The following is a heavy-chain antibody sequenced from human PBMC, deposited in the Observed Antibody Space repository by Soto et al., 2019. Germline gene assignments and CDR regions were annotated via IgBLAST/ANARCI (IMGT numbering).Heavy chain of an antibody. Sequence: EVQLLESGGGLVQPGGSLRLSCAASGFTFSTYAMNWVRQAPGKGLEWVSAVSGSVDAKYYGDSVKGRFTISRDNSKNTLYLKMNSRRADDTALYYCAKEMSPPDHDASDICVKGTMVTVSS. V-gene: IGHV3-23*01. J-gene: IGHJ3*02. CDR2: VSGSVDAK. CDR1: GFTFSTYA. CDR3: AKEMSPPDHDASDI.